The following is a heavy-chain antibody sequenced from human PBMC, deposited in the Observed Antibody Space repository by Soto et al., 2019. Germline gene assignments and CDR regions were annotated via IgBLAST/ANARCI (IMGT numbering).Heavy chain of an antibody. CDR3: ARHGNTVTTGYYYGMDV. D-gene: IGHD4-17*01. Sequence: SETLSLTCTVSGASISSSNYYWGWIRQPPGWGLEWNGTMYYSGRTYYNPSLKSRVTTSVDTSKNQFSLKLSAVTATDTAVYYCARHGNTVTTGYYYGMDVWGQGTTVTVSS. J-gene: IGHJ6*02. CDR2: MYYSGRT. CDR1: GASISSSNYY. V-gene: IGHV4-39*01.